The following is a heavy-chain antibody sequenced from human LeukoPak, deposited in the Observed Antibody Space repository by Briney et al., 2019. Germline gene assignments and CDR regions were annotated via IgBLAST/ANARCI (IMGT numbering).Heavy chain of an antibody. CDR1: GFTFSSHA. Sequence: GGSLRLSCAASGFTFSSHAMSWARQAPGKGLEWVSAVSGSGGSTYYADSVKGRFTISRDNSKNTLYLQMNSLRAEDTAVYYCAKRRVEGLRYFLFDYWGQGTLVTVSS. CDR2: VSGSGGST. J-gene: IGHJ4*02. V-gene: IGHV3-23*01. D-gene: IGHD3-9*01. CDR3: AKRRVEGLRYFLFDY.